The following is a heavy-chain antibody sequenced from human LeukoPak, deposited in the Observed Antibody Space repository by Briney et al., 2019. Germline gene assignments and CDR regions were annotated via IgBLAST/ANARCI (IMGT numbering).Heavy chain of an antibody. V-gene: IGHV3-48*03. J-gene: IGHJ3*02. Sequence: GGSLRLSCAASGFTFSSYEMNWVRQAPGKGLEWVSYISSSGSTIYYADSVKGRFTISRDNAKNSLYLQMNSLRAEDTAVYYCAREGDYYGNAFDIWGQGTMVTVSS. CDR2: ISSSGSTI. CDR3: AREGDYYGNAFDI. CDR1: GFTFSSYE. D-gene: IGHD3-10*01.